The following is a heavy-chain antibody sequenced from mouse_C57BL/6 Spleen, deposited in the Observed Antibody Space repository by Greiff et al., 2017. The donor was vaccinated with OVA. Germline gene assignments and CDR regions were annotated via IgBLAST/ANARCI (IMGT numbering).Heavy chain of an antibody. CDR3: ARIGITTVDYFDY. D-gene: IGHD1-1*01. CDR1: GYAFSSSW. CDR2: IYPGDGDT. V-gene: IGHV1-82*01. Sequence: QVQLQQSGPELVKPGASVKISCKASGYAFSSSWMNWVKQRPGKGLEWIGRIYPGDGDTNYNGKFKGKATLTADKSSSTAYMQLSSLTAEDSAVYFCARIGITTVDYFDYWGQGTTLTVSS. J-gene: IGHJ2*01.